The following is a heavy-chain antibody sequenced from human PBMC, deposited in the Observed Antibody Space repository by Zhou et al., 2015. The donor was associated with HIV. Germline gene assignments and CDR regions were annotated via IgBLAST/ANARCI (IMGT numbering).Heavy chain of an antibody. CDR2: INPNSGGT. D-gene: IGHD6-19*01. V-gene: IGHV1-2*02. J-gene: IGHJ4*02. Sequence: QVQLVQSGAEVKKPGASVKVSCKASGYTFTDYYMHWVRQAPGQGLEWMGWINPNSGGTNYAQKFQGRVTMTRDTSISTAYMELSRLRSDDTAVYYCARDIFQLIGSGLIAVAGTWPDYWGQGTLVTVSS. CDR1: GYTFTDYY. CDR3: ARDIFQLIGSGLIAVAGTWPDY.